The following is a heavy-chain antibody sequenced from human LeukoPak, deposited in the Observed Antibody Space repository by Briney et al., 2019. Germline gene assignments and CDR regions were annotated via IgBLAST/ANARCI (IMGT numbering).Heavy chain of an antibody. CDR1: GYTFTGYY. CDR3: ARETLGYYYDSSGYYAELDAFDI. CDR2: INPNSGGT. D-gene: IGHD3-22*01. J-gene: IGHJ3*02. Sequence: ASVTVSCKASGYTFTGYYMHWVRQAPGQGLEWMGWINPNSGGTNYAQKFQGRVTMTRDTSISTAYMELSRLRSDDTAVYYCARETLGYYYDSSGYYAELDAFDIWGQGTMVTVSS. V-gene: IGHV1-2*02.